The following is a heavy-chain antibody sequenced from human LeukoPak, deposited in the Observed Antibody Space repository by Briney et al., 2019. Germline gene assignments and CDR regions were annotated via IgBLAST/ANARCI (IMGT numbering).Heavy chain of an antibody. CDR3: ARGFSSSHIYLDAFDI. Sequence: SETLSLTCTVSGGSISSHYWSWIRQPPGKGLEWIGYIYYSGSTNYNPSLKSRVTISVDTSKNQFSLKLSSVTAADTAVYYCARGFSSSHIYLDAFDIWGQGTMVTVSS. D-gene: IGHD6-6*01. V-gene: IGHV4-59*11. CDR2: IYYSGST. J-gene: IGHJ3*02. CDR1: GGSISSHY.